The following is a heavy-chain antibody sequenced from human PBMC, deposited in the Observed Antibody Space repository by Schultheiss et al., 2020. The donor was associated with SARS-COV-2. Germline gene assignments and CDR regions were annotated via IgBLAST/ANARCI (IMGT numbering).Heavy chain of an antibody. J-gene: IGHJ3*02. D-gene: IGHD2-2*01. CDR2: INHSGST. Sequence: SETLSLTCTVSGGSISSSSYYWGWIRQPPGKGLEWIGEINHSGSTNYNPSLKSRVTISVDTSKNQFSLKLSSVTAAETAVYYCARWYCSSTSCHDAFDIWGQGTMVTVSS. CDR3: ARWYCSSTSCHDAFDI. V-gene: IGHV4-39*07. CDR1: GGSISSSSYY.